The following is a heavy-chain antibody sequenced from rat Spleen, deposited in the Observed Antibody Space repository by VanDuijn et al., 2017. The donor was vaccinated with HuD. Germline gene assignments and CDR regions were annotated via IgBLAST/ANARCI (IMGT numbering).Heavy chain of an antibody. V-gene: IGHV5S23*01. Sequence: EVQLVESGGDLVQPGRSLKLSCAASGFTFSNYDMAWVRQDSTKGLEWVASISPGGGNTYYRDSGKGRFTISRDNAKSTLYLQMDSLRSEDTATDYCARLPLYYYSGQVPYFDYWGQGVMVTVSS. J-gene: IGHJ2*01. CDR2: ISPGGGNT. CDR1: GFTFSNYD. D-gene: IGHD1-1*01. CDR3: ARLPLYYYSGQVPYFDY.